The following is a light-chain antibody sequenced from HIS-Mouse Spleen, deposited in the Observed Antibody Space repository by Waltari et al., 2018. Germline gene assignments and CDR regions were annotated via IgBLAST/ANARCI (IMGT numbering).Light chain of an antibody. V-gene: IGKV4-1*01. CDR1: QSVLYSSNNKNY. J-gene: IGKJ4*01. CDR3: QQYYSTQLT. CDR2: WAS. Sequence: DIVMTQSPDSLAGSLGERATSNCKSSQSVLYSSNNKNYLAWYQQKPGQPPKLLIYWASTRESGVPDRFSGSGSGTDFTLTISSLQAEDVAVYYCQQYYSTQLTFGGGTKVEIK.